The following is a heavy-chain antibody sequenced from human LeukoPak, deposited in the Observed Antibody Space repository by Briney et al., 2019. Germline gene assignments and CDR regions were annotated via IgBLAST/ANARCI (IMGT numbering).Heavy chain of an antibody. CDR2: IRYDVRNI. CDR3: ARTNAYCTTTSCYLHYFDY. Sequence: PGGCLRLSCAASGFTFSGYGMHSGRESPGKGVGWVAYIRYDVRNIYYSYSGEGRFTISRDNSKNTLYMQMTSLRAEDTAVYYCARTNAYCTTTSCYLHYFDYWGQGTRATVSS. D-gene: IGHD2-2*01. CDR1: GFTFSGYG. V-gene: IGHV3-30*02. J-gene: IGHJ4*02.